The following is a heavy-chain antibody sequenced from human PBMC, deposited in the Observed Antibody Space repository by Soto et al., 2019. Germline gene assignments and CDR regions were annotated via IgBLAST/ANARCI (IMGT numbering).Heavy chain of an antibody. V-gene: IGHV3-30*18. Sequence: GGSLRLSCAAYGFTFSSYGMHWVRQAPGKGLEWVAVISYDGSNKYYADSVKGRFTISRDNSKNTLYLQMNSLRAEDTAVYYCAKARGTTISDFWGQGTLVTVSS. J-gene: IGHJ4*02. CDR3: AKARGTTISDF. D-gene: IGHD3-3*01. CDR1: GFTFSSYG. CDR2: ISYDGSNK.